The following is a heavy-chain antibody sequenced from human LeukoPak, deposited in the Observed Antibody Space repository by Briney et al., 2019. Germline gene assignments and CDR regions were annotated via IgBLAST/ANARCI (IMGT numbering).Heavy chain of an antibody. V-gene: IGHV3-23*01. D-gene: IGHD4-17*01. CDR2: ISGSGGST. J-gene: IGHJ4*02. Sequence: GGSLRLSCAASGFTFSSYGMSWVRQAPGKGLEWVSAISGSGGSTYYADSVKGRFTISRDNAKNSLYLQMNSLRAEDTAVYYCARVREAVTDYWGQGTLVTVSS. CDR1: GFTFSSYG. CDR3: ARVREAVTDY.